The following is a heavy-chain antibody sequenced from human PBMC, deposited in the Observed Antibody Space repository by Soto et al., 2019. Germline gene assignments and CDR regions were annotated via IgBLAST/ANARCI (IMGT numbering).Heavy chain of an antibody. Sequence: QVQLAESGGGVVQPGRSLRLSCAASGFTFSSYGMHWVRQAPGKGLEWVAVIWYDGSNKYYADSVKGRFTISRDNSKNTLYLQMNSLRAEDTAVYYCAREGITMIEGEAFDYWGQGTLVTVSS. V-gene: IGHV3-33*01. J-gene: IGHJ4*02. D-gene: IGHD3-22*01. CDR3: AREGITMIEGEAFDY. CDR2: IWYDGSNK. CDR1: GFTFSSYG.